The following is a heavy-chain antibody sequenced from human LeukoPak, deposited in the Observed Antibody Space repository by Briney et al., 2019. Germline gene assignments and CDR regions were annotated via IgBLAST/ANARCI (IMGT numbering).Heavy chain of an antibody. D-gene: IGHD2-21*02. CDR2: ISPGDSDT. Sequence: GESLKISCKASGYSFTTFWIVWVRQMPGKGLEWLGIISPGDSDTRYSPSFQGQVTISADKSISTAYLQWSSLKASDTAMYYCARRAYCGGDCYSCDIWGQGTMVTVSS. V-gene: IGHV5-51*01. CDR3: ARRAYCGGDCYSCDI. J-gene: IGHJ3*02. CDR1: GYSFTTFW.